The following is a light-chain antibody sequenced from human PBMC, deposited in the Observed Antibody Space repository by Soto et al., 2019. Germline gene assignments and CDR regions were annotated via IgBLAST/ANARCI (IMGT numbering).Light chain of an antibody. CDR3: QQYGSSPPYT. CDR2: GAS. CDR1: QSVSSNY. Sequence: EIVMTQSPGTLSLSPGERATLSCRASQSVSSNYLAWYQQKPGQAPRLVIYGASNRATGIPDRFSGSGSGTDLPLTINRREPEDFAVYYCQQYGSSPPYTFGQGTKLDIK. J-gene: IGKJ2*01. V-gene: IGKV3-20*01.